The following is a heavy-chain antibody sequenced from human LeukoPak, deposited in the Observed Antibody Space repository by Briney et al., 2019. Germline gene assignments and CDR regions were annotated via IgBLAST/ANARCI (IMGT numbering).Heavy chain of an antibody. D-gene: IGHD4-17*01. V-gene: IGHV3-23*01. CDR3: AKGGRGMTSVTTDAFDV. J-gene: IGHJ3*01. CDR2: IGGSGFST. CDR1: GFTFSNYA. Sequence: GGSLRLSCVVSGFTFSNYAMSWVRQAPGKGLEWVSGIGGSGFSTYYADSVQGRFIISRDNSKDTLYLQVNSLRADDTALYYCAKGGRGMTSVTTDAFDVWGQGTMVTVSS.